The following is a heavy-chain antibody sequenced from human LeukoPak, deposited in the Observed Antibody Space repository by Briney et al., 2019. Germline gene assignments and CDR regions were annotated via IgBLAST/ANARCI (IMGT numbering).Heavy chain of an antibody. CDR2: ISGSGGST. V-gene: IGHV3-23*01. Sequence: GGSLRLSCAASGFTFSSYAMSWLRQAPGKGLELVSAISGSGGSTYYADSVKGRFTISRDNSKNTLYPQMNSLRAEDTAVYYCAKGSGSGWYGWFAPWGQGTLVTVSS. J-gene: IGHJ5*02. CDR1: GFTFSSYA. CDR3: AKGSGSGWYGWFAP. D-gene: IGHD6-13*01.